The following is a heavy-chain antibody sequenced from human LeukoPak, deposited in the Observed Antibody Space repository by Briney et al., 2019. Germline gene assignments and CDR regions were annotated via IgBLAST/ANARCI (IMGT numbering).Heavy chain of an antibody. D-gene: IGHD4-23*01. CDR2: INHFGST. Sequence: SETLSLTCAVYGGSFSDYYWNWIRQPLGKGLEWIGEINHFGSTKYNPSLKSRVTISGDTSKNQFSLKINSLTAADTAVYYCARDYGKYGGNPQYWGQGILVTVSS. J-gene: IGHJ4*02. V-gene: IGHV4-34*01. CDR3: ARDYGKYGGNPQY. CDR1: GGSFSDYY.